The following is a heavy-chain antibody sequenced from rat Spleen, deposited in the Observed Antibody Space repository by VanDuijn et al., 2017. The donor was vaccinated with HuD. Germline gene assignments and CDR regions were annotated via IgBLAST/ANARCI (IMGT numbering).Heavy chain of an antibody. D-gene: IGHD2-1*01. J-gene: IGHJ2*01. CDR3: TSLIPYDY. CDR1: GFSLTSNG. CDR2: ISSGGST. Sequence: QVQLKESGPGLVQPSQTLSLTCTVSGFSLTSNGVSWVRQPPGKGLEWIAAISSGGSTYYNSALKSRLSISRDTSKSQVFLKMNSLQTEDTAIYFCTSLIPYDYWGQGVMVTVSS. V-gene: IGHV2S12*01.